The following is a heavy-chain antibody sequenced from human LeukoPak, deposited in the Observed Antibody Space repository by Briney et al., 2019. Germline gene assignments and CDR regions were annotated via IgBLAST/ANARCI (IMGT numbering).Heavy chain of an antibody. CDR3: AKDRGVGYCSGGSCYYFTH. CDR1: GFTFSSYA. V-gene: IGHV3-23*01. D-gene: IGHD2-15*01. J-gene: IGHJ4*02. Sequence: GGSLRLSCAASGFTFSSYAMSWVRQAPGKGLEWVSTMSGSGGSTYYADSVKGRFTISRDNAKNSLYLQMNSLRAEDTALYYCAKDRGVGYCSGGSCYYFTHWGQGTLVTVSS. CDR2: MSGSGGST.